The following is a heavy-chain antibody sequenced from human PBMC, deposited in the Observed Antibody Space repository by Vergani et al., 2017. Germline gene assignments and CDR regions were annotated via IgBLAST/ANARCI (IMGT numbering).Heavy chain of an antibody. V-gene: IGHV3-23*01. Sequence: EVQLLESGGGLVQPGGSLRLSCEGSGFTFSAHAMSWVRQAPGKGLEWVSTISGSGDSIYYADSVKGRFTISRDNSKNTLYLQMNSLRADDTAVYFCARDQLTGYLWGGPFDVWGQGTMVTVSS. CDR2: ISGSGDSI. D-gene: IGHD3-9*01. J-gene: IGHJ3*01. CDR3: ARDQLTGYLWGGPFDV. CDR1: GFTFSAHA.